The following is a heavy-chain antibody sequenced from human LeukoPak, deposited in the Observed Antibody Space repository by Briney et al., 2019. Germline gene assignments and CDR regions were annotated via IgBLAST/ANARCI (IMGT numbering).Heavy chain of an antibody. CDR1: GFTFSSFA. V-gene: IGHV3-23*01. CDR2: ISGGVPST. D-gene: IGHD2-15*01. Sequence: GGSLRLSCAASGFTFSSFAMSWVRQAPGKGLEWISTISGGVPSTYYADSVKGRFTISRDNPKNTLFLQMNSLGAEDTAVYYCASYSDYYFDYWGQGTLVTVSS. J-gene: IGHJ4*02. CDR3: ASYSDYYFDY.